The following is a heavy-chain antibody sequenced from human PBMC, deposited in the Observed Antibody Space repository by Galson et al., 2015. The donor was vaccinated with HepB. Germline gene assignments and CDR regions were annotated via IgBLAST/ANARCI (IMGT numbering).Heavy chain of an antibody. V-gene: IGHV7-4-1*02. CDR3: ARDIGPMWGFLRLPFDS. J-gene: IGHJ4*02. Sequence: SVKVSCKASGNSFNYYAINWVRQAPGQGLEWMGWINTNNGNPTYAQDFAGRYVFSLDTSVSTTFLQISGLKTEDTAGYYCARDIGPMWGFLRLPFDSWGQGTLGTVSS. D-gene: IGHD2-21*01. CDR2: INTNNGNP. CDR1: GNSFNYYA.